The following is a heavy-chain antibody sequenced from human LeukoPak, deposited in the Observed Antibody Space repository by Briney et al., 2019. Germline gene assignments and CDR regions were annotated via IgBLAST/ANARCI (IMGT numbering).Heavy chain of an antibody. CDR1: GYSISSGYY. Sequence: PSETLSLTCTVSGYSISSGYYWGWIRQPPGKGLEWIGSIYHSGTTFYNPSLKSRVTISVDTSKNQFSLKLTSVTAADTAVYYCARVEGYCDRSDCYGWLDPWGQGTLVTVSS. V-gene: IGHV4-38-2*02. D-gene: IGHD2/OR15-2a*01. CDR2: IYHSGTT. CDR3: ARVEGYCDRSDCYGWLDP. J-gene: IGHJ5*02.